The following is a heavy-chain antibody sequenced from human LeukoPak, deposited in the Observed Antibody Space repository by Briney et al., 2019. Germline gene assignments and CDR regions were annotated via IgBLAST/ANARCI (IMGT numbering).Heavy chain of an antibody. D-gene: IGHD2/OR15-2a*01. CDR1: GGTFSSYA. V-gene: IGHV1-69*06. J-gene: IGHJ3*02. CDR2: IIPIFGTA. CDR3: ARPTGNTHDAFDI. Sequence: ASVKVSCKASGGTFSSYAISWVRQAPGQGLEWMGGIIPIFGTANYAQKFQGRVTITADKSTSRAYMELSSLRSEDTAVYYCARPTGNTHDAFDIWGQGTMVTVSS.